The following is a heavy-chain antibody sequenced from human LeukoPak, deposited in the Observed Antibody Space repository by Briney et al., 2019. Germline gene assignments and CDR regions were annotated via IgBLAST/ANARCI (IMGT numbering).Heavy chain of an antibody. V-gene: IGHV1-2*02. Sequence: SVKVSCKASGYTFTGYYMHWVRQAPGQGLEWMGWINPNSGGTNYAQKFQGRVTMTRDTSISTAYMELSRLRSDGTAVYYCARVEIGYFDWLYPYGMDVWGQGTTVTVSS. D-gene: IGHD3-9*01. CDR2: INPNSGGT. J-gene: IGHJ6*02. CDR3: ARVEIGYFDWLYPYGMDV. CDR1: GYTFTGYY.